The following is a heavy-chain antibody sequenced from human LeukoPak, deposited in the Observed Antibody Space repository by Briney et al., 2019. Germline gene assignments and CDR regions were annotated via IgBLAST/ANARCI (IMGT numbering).Heavy chain of an antibody. CDR2: INHSGST. CDR3: ARARYLAGFAY. J-gene: IGHJ4*02. D-gene: IGHD1-1*01. Sequence: PSETLSLTCAVYGGSFSGYYWSWIRQPPGKGLEWIGEINHSGSTNYNPSLKSRVTISVDTSKNQFSLELSSVTAADTAVYYCARARYLAGFAYWGQGTLVTVSS. CDR1: GGSFSGYY. V-gene: IGHV4-34*01.